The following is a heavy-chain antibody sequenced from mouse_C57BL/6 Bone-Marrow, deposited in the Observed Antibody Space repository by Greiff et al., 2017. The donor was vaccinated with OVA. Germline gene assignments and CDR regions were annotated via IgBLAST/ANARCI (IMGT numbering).Heavy chain of an antibody. Sequence: VQLKQPGAELVKPGASVKLSCKASGYTFTSYWMHWVKQRPGRGLEWIGRIDPNSGGTKYNEKFKSKATLTVDKPSSTAYMQLSSLTSEDSAVYYCARLYDGYSYYFDYWGQGTTLTVSS. V-gene: IGHV1-72*01. CDR2: IDPNSGGT. CDR3: ARLYDGYSYYFDY. D-gene: IGHD2-3*01. CDR1: GYTFTSYW. J-gene: IGHJ2*01.